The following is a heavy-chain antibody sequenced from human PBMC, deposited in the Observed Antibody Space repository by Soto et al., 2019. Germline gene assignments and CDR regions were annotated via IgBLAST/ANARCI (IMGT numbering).Heavy chain of an antibody. Sequence: EVQLVESGGGLVTPGGSLRLSCAAYGFIFSRDSMNWVRQAPGKGLEWVSSISPRSDYIYFADSMRGRFTISRDNAQNSLYLHMNNLRAEDTAVYHCARVSGTLERYSDLDYWGQGTLVTVSS. CDR2: ISPRSDYI. J-gene: IGHJ4*02. D-gene: IGHD3-10*01. V-gene: IGHV3-21*06. CDR1: GFIFSRDS. CDR3: ARVSGTLERYSDLDY.